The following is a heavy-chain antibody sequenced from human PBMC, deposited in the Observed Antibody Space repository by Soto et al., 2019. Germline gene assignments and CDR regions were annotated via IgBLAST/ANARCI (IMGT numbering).Heavy chain of an antibody. V-gene: IGHV3-23*01. D-gene: IGHD6-19*01. CDR3: VKGSLSAVASIAY. CDR2: ISASGDNT. CDR1: GFTFSSYS. J-gene: IGHJ4*02. Sequence: PXGSLRLSFAASGFTFSSYSVSWVRQAPGKGLDWVSSISASGDNTDSADSVRGRFIVSRDNSKATVYLQMNSLRADDTAVYYCVKGSLSAVASIAYWRQGTLVNVSS.